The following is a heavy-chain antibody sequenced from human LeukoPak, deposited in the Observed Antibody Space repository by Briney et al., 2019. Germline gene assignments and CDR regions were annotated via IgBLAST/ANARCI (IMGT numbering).Heavy chain of an antibody. CDR1: GXSFSGYY. J-gene: IGHJ4*02. V-gene: IGHV4-34*01. CDR3: ARGWGLRLGELSPRPSDY. D-gene: IGHD3-16*02. Sequence: SETLSLTCAVYGXSFSGYYWSWIRQPPGKGLEWIGEINHSGSTNYNPSLKSRVTISVDTSKNQFSLKLSSVTAADTAVYYCARGWGLRLGELSPRPSDYWGQGTLVTVSS. CDR2: INHSGST.